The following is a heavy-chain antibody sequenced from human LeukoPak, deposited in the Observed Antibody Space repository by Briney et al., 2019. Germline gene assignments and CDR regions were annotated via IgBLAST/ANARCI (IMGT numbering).Heavy chain of an antibody. CDR1: GFSFSTYW. V-gene: IGHV3-7*01. CDR3: ARGYWNFGL. CDR2: IKQDGSEK. Sequence: GGSLRRSCVASGFSFSTYWMTWVRQAPGKGLEWVANIKQDGSEKYYVDSVKGRFTSSRDNAKNSLYLQMNRLRAEDTAVYYCARGYWNFGLWGRGTQVTVSS. J-gene: IGHJ2*01.